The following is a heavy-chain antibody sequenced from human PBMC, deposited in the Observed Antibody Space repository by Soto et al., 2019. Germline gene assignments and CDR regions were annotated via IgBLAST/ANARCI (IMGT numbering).Heavy chain of an antibody. J-gene: IGHJ5*02. Sequence: PSETLSLTCTVSGASISGFYWSWIRKSAGKGLEWIGRIYATGTTDYNPSLKSRVMMSVDTSKKQFSLKLRSVTAADTAVYYCVRDGTKTLRDWFDPWGQGISITVSS. V-gene: IGHV4-4*07. CDR3: VRDGTKTLRDWFDP. CDR1: GASISGFY. CDR2: IYATGTT. D-gene: IGHD1-1*01.